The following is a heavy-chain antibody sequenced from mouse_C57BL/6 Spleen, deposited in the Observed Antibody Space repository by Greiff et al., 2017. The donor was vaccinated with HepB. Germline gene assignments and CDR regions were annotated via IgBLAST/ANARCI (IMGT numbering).Heavy chain of an antibody. Sequence: VMLVESGAELVKPGASVKLSCKASGYTFTEYTIHWVKQRSGQGLEWIGWFYPGSGSIKYNEKFKDKATLTADKSSSTVYMELSRLTSEDSAVYFCARHEDGNYGNYFYAMDYWGQGTSVTVSS. D-gene: IGHD2-1*01. CDR3: ARHEDGNYGNYFYAMDY. J-gene: IGHJ4*01. V-gene: IGHV1-62-2*01. CDR2: FYPGSGSI. CDR1: GYTFTEYT.